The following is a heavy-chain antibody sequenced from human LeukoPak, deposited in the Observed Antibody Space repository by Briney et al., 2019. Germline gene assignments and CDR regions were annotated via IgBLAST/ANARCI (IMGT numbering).Heavy chain of an antibody. J-gene: IGHJ6*02. V-gene: IGHV3-74*01. Sequence: GGSLRLFCAASGFTFTTYWMHWVRQAPGKGLVWVSHINSDGSITSYADSVKGRFTISRDNAKNTLYLQMNSLRAEDTAVYYCARDAVDTANAVWGQGTTVTVSS. CDR1: GFTFTTYW. D-gene: IGHD5-18*01. CDR3: ARDAVDTANAV. CDR2: INSDGSIT.